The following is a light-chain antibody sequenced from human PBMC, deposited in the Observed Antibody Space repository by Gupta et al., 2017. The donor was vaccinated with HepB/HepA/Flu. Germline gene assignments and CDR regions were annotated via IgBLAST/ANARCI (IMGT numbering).Light chain of an antibody. J-gene: IGLJ1*01. CDR3: SSFTSSSTLYV. Sequence: QSALTQPASVSGSPGPSITISCTGTSSDVGSYKYVSWHQQHPGKAPKLMIYDVSNRPSGVSNRFSGSKSGNTASLTISGLQAEDEADYYCSSFTSSSTLYVFGTGTKVTVL. V-gene: IGLV2-14*03. CDR2: DVS. CDR1: SSDVGSYKY.